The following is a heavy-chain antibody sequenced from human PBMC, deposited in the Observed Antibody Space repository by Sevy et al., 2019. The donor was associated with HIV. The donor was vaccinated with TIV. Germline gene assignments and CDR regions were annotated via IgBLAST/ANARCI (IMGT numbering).Heavy chain of an antibody. CDR3: TAGVGTSDFDY. J-gene: IGHJ4*02. V-gene: IGHV3-15*01. CDR1: GFTFSNAW. CDR2: IKIKTDGGIR. D-gene: IGHD1-26*01. Sequence: GGSLRLSCVASGFTFSNAWMSWVRQTPGKGLEWVGRIKIKTDGGIRDFAAPVKGRFAIARDDSKNTLSLQMDSLKTEDTAVYYCTAGVGTSDFDYWGQGILVTVSS.